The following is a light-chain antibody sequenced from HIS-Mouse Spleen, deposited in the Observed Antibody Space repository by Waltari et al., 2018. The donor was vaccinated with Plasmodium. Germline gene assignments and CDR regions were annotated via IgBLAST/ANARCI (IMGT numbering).Light chain of an antibody. CDR3: QQYNSWSFT. J-gene: IGKJ3*01. V-gene: IGKV3-15*01. CDR2: GAS. CDR1: QGVRSN. Sequence: EIVMTQSPAPLSVSPGERATLSCGAPQGVRSNLAWYQKKPGQAPRLLISGASTRATGIPDRFSGSGSGTEFTLTISSLESEDFAVYYCQQYNSWSFTFGPGTKVDIK.